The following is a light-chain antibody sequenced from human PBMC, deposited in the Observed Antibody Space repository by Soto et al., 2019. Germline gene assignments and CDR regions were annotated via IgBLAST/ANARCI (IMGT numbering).Light chain of an antibody. CDR1: SSNIGNNY. Sequence: QSVLTQPPSVSAAPGQKVTISCSGSSSNIGNNYVFWYQQLPGIAPKLLIYDNDKRPSGIPDRFSGSKSGTSATLGITGLQTGDEADYYCATWDRSLSVGVFGGGTKVTVL. V-gene: IGLV1-51*01. CDR2: DND. J-gene: IGLJ2*01. CDR3: ATWDRSLSVGV.